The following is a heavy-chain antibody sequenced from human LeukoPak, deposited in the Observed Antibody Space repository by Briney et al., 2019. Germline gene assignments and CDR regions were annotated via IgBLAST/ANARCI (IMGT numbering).Heavy chain of an antibody. Sequence: GGSLRLSCAASGFTFSSHAMHWVRQAPGKGLEWVAVISTDGKDKHHAESVKGRFTISRDNSKNTLYLQMNSLRPEDTAVYYCAKDKARAADYYFDYWGHGTLVTVSS. CDR2: ISTDGKDK. CDR1: GFTFSSHA. V-gene: IGHV3-30*18. D-gene: IGHD6-13*01. CDR3: AKDKARAADYYFDY. J-gene: IGHJ4*01.